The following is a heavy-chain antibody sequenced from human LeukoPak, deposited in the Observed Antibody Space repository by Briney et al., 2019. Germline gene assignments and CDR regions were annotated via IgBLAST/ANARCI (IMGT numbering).Heavy chain of an antibody. CDR1: GYTFTDYY. CDR3: ARYPRRRDGYNGPDY. CDR2: INPNSGGT. Sequence: ASVKVSCKASGYTFTDYYMHWVRQAPGQGLEWMGRINPNSGGTNYAQKFQARVTMTRDTSISTAYMELRSLRSDDTAVYYCARYPRRRDGYNGPDYWGQGTLVTVSS. J-gene: IGHJ4*02. V-gene: IGHV1-2*06. D-gene: IGHD5-24*01.